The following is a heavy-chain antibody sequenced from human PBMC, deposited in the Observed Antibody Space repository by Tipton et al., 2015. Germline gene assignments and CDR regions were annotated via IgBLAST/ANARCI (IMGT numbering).Heavy chain of an antibody. CDR1: GFTFITNW. CDR2: INQDGDEK. CDR3: ARAQDRRSRYFDY. J-gene: IGHJ4*02. Sequence: GSLRLSCATSGFTFITNWMSWVRQAPGNGLEWVANINQDGDEKYYVDSVRGRFTIPRDNAKNSLYLQMNSLRAEDTAVYYCARAQDRRSRYFDYWGQGLLVTVSS. D-gene: IGHD2-2*01. V-gene: IGHV3-7*03.